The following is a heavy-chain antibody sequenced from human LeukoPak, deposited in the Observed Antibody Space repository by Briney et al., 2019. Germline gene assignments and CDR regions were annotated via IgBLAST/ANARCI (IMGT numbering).Heavy chain of an antibody. CDR3: ARAGQRELRAWYFDL. D-gene: IGHD1-26*01. Sequence: GGSLRLSCAASGFTFSSYAMSWVRQAPGKGLEWVSAISGSGGSTYYADSVKGRFTISRDNSKNTLYLQMNSLRAEDTAVYYCARAGQRELRAWYFDLWGRGTLVTVSS. CDR1: GFTFSSYA. CDR2: ISGSGGST. V-gene: IGHV3-23*01. J-gene: IGHJ2*01.